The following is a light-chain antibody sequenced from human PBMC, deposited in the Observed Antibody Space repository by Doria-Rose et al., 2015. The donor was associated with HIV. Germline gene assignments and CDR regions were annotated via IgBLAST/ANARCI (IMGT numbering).Light chain of an antibody. CDR2: AAS. CDR3: QQSYSSPRT. CDR1: QSVSTS. J-gene: IGKJ2*01. Sequence: IQLTQSPSSLSASVGDRVTLTCLASQSVSTSLNWYQQKPGKPPKLLIYAASGLQSGVPSRFSGGESGTHFTLTISSLQPEDFATYYCQQSYSSPRTFGQGTRLEIK. V-gene: IGKV1-39*01.